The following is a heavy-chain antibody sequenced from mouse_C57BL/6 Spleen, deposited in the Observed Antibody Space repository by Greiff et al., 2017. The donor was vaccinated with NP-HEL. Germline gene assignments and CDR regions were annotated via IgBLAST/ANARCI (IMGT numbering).Heavy chain of an antibody. V-gene: IGHV5-4*01. D-gene: IGHD4-1*01. Sequence: DVQLVESGGGLVKPGGSLKLSCAASGFTFSSYAMSWVRQTPEKRLEWVATISDGGSYTYYPDNVKGRFTISRDNAKNNLYLQMGHLKSEDTAMYYWARCCEGNWAFDYWGQGTTLTVSS. CDR1: GFTFSSYA. CDR2: ISDGGSYT. J-gene: IGHJ2*01. CDR3: ARCCEGNWAFDY.